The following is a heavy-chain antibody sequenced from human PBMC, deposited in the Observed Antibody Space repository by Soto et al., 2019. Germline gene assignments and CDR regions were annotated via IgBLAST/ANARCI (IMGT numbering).Heavy chain of an antibody. V-gene: IGHV5-51*01. D-gene: IGHD1-26*01. Sequence: PGESLKISCNGSGYTFTSYWIGWVRQMPGKGLEWMGIIYPGDFETRYGASFQGQVTISADKSTSNAFLQWSSLKASDTAKYYCARLAMGAYGGLWGQGTLVTVSS. CDR1: GYTFTSYW. J-gene: IGHJ4*02. CDR2: IYPGDFET. CDR3: ARLAMGAYGGL.